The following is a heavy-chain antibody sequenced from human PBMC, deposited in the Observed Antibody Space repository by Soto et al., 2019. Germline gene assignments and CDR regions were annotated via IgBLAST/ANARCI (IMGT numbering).Heavy chain of an antibody. V-gene: IGHV1-2*02. Sequence: GASVKVSCKASGYTFTGYYMHWVRQAPGQGLEWMGWINPNSGGTNYAQKFQGRVTMTRDTSISTAYMELSRLRSDDTAVYYCARGGTTYYYDSSGPDYWGQGGLVTVSS. D-gene: IGHD3-22*01. CDR2: INPNSGGT. CDR1: GYTFTGYY. J-gene: IGHJ4*02. CDR3: ARGGTTYYYDSSGPDY.